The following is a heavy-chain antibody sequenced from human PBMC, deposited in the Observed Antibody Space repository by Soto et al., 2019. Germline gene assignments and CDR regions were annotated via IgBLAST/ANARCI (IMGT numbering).Heavy chain of an antibody. V-gene: IGHV3-48*01. D-gene: IGHD2-21*01. CDR3: ARDGGHVGNVAN. Sequence: EVQLVESGGDLVQPGGSLRLSFAASGFTFSSSNMDCVRQAPGKGPEWVAWMHYSGRPFAYAESVKGRFTISRANANSSLYLQMNSLPVDDTALYFCARDGGHVGNVANWGLGTMVTVSS. CDR1: GFTFSSSN. J-gene: IGHJ4*02. CDR2: MHYSGRPF.